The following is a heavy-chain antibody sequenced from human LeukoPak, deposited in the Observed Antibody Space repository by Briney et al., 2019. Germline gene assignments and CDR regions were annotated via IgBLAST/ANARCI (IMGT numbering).Heavy chain of an antibody. CDR3: AKDQDPDIVVVPAAKDY. Sequence: GGSLRLSCAASGFTFSSYGMHWVRQAPGKGLEWVAFIRYDGSNKYYADSVKGRFTISRDNSKNTLYLQMNSLRAEDTAVYYCAKDQDPDIVVVPAAKDYWGQGTLVTVSS. J-gene: IGHJ4*02. V-gene: IGHV3-30*02. CDR2: IRYDGSNK. CDR1: GFTFSSYG. D-gene: IGHD2-2*01.